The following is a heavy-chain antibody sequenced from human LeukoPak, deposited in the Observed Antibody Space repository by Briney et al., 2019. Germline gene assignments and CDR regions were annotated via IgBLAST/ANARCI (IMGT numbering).Heavy chain of an antibody. Sequence: PGGSLRLSCAASGFTFSSYWMSWVRQAPGKGLEWVVNIKQDGSEKYYVDSVKGRFTISRDNAKNSLYLQMNSLRAEDTAVYYCARTGYSSSWYHSFFDYWGQGTLVTVSS. J-gene: IGHJ4*02. CDR2: IKQDGSEK. V-gene: IGHV3-7*01. CDR1: GFTFSSYW. D-gene: IGHD6-13*01. CDR3: ARTGYSSSWYHSFFDY.